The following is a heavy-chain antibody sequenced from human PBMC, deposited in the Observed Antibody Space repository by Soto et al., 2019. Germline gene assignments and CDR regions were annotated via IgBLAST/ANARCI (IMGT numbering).Heavy chain of an antibody. J-gene: IGHJ4*02. CDR2: ISGSGGST. V-gene: IGHV3-23*01. Sequence: GGSLRLSCAASGFTFSSYAMSWVRQAPGKGLEWVSAISGSGGSTYYADSVKGRFTISRDNSKNTLYLQMNSLRAEDTAVYYCAKDRDLEWLFPPFDYWGQGTLVTVSS. D-gene: IGHD3-3*01. CDR1: GFTFSSYA. CDR3: AKDRDLEWLFPPFDY.